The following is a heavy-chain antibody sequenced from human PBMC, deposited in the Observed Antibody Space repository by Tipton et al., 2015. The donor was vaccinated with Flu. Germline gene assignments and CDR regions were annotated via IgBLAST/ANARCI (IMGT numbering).Heavy chain of an antibody. V-gene: IGHV4-34*01. Sequence: LRLSCTVYGGSFSGYYWSWIRQPPGKGLEWIGEINHSGSTNYNPSLKSRVTISVDTSKNQFSLKLSSVTAADTAVYYCARVGKLQIQLPPDRRQYGMDVWGQGTTVTVSS. CDR1: GGSFSGYY. CDR3: ARVGKLQIQLPPDRRQYGMDV. J-gene: IGHJ6*02. D-gene: IGHD5-18*01. CDR2: INHSGST.